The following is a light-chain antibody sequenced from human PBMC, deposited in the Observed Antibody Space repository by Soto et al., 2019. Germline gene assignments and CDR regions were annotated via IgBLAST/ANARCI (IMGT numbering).Light chain of an antibody. Sequence: QSVLTQPPSVSAAPGQKVTISCSGSSSNIGNNYVSWYQQLPGTAPKLLIYDNNKRPSGIPDRFSGSKSGTSATLGITGLQTGDEADYYCGTWDSSLSDHVFGTGTKLTVL. CDR3: GTWDSSLSDHV. V-gene: IGLV1-51*01. CDR1: SSNIGNNY. J-gene: IGLJ1*01. CDR2: DNN.